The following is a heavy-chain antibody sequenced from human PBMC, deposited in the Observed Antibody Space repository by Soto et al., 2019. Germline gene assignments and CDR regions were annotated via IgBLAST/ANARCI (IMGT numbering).Heavy chain of an antibody. V-gene: IGHV3-23*01. J-gene: IGHJ5*02. CDR3: VRDGSGNLYLNWFDP. CDR1: GFTFSSYA. D-gene: IGHD6-19*01. Sequence: GGSLRLSCAASGFTFSSYAMSWVRQAPGKGLEWVSAISGSGGSTYYADSVKGRFTISRDNSKNTLYLQMNSLRDEDTAVYYCVRDGSGNLYLNWFDPWGQGTLVTVSS. CDR2: ISGSGGST.